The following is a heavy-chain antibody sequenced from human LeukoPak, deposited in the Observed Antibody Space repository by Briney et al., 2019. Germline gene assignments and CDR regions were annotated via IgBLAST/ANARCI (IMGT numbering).Heavy chain of an antibody. CDR3: ARFVVVTAIRGYFQH. D-gene: IGHD2-21*02. CDR2: IYYSGST. CDR1: GGSISSYY. Sequence: PSETLSLTCTVSGGSISSYYWSWIRQPPGKGLEWIGYIYYSGSTNYNPSLKSRVTISVDTSKNQFSPKLSSVTAADTAVYYCARFVVVTAIRGYFQHWGQGTLVTVSS. J-gene: IGHJ1*01. V-gene: IGHV4-59*01.